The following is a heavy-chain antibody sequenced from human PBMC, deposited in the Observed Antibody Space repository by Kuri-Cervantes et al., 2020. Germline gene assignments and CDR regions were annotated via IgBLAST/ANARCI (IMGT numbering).Heavy chain of an antibody. CDR3: AKGRAYYDSSGYSPGFDY. J-gene: IGHJ4*02. V-gene: IGHV3-30*02. CDR1: GFTFSSYT. Sequence: GESLKISCAASGFTFSSYTMNWVRQAPGKGLEWVAVIWHDGSNKYYADSVKGRFTISRDNSKNTLYLQMNSLRAEDTAVYYCAKGRAYYDSSGYSPGFDYWGQGTLVTVSS. D-gene: IGHD3-22*01. CDR2: IWHDGSNK.